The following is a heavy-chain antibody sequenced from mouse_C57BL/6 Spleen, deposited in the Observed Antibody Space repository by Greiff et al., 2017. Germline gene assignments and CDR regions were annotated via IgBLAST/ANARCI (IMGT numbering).Heavy chain of an antibody. D-gene: IGHD1-1*01. V-gene: IGHV1-9*01. CDR1: GYTFTGYW. CDR2: ILPGSGST. Sequence: VKLQESGAELMKPGASVKLSCKATGYTFTGYWIEWVKQRPGHGLEWIGEILPGSGSTNYNEKFKGKATFTADTSSNTAYMQLSSLTTEDSAIYYCARCPPITTVVAKDFDYWGQGTTLTVSS. J-gene: IGHJ2*01. CDR3: ARCPPITTVVAKDFDY.